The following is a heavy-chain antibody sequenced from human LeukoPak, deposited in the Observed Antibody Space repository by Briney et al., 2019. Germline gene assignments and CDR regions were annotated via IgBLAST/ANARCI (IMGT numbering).Heavy chain of an antibody. CDR1: GGSFSGYY. CDR2: INHSGST. Sequence: SETLSLTCAVYGGSFSGYYWSWIRQPPGKGLEWIGEINHSGSTNYNPSLKSRVTISVDTSKNQFSLKLSSVIAADTAVYYCAGIVVVVAATRNKDAFDIWGQGTMVTVSS. V-gene: IGHV4-34*01. CDR3: AGIVVVVAATRNKDAFDI. D-gene: IGHD2-15*01. J-gene: IGHJ3*02.